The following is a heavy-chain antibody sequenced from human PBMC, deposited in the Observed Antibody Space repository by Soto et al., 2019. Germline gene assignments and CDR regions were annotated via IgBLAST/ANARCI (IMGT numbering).Heavy chain of an antibody. CDR2: IIPIFGTA. CDR1: GGTFSSYA. CDR3: ARDPIKNIPYYYGMDV. Sequence: ASVKVSCKASGGTFSSYAISWVRQAPGQGLEWMGGIIPIFGTANYAQKFQGRVTITADESTSTAYMELSSLRSEDTAVYYCARDPIKNIPYYYGMDVWGQGTTVTVSS. J-gene: IGHJ6*02. D-gene: IGHD1-20*01. V-gene: IGHV1-69*13.